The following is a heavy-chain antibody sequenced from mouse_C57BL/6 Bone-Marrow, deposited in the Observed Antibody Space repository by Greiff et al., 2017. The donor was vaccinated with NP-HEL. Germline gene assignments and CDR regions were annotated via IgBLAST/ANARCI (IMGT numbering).Heavy chain of an antibody. D-gene: IGHD2-10*01. CDR1: GYTFTSYG. CDR3: ARAFYGNDWYFDV. V-gene: IGHV1-58*01. J-gene: IGHJ1*03. CDR2: IYIGNGYT. Sequence: VQLKESGAELVRPGSSVKMSCKTSGYTFTSYGINWVKQRPGQGLEWIGYIYIGNGYTEYNEKFKGKATLTSDTSSSTAYMQLSSLTSEDSAIYFCARAFYGNDWYFDVWGTGTTVTVSS.